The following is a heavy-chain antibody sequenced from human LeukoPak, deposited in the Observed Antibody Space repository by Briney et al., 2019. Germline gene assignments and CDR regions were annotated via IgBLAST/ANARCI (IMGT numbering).Heavy chain of an antibody. V-gene: IGHV4-39*01. CDR2: FYYSGST. D-gene: IGHD5-18*01. Sequence: PSETLSLTCTVSDGSISSSSYYWAWIRQPPGKGPEWIGSFYYSGSTYHNPSLKSRVTISGDTSKNQFSLKVSSVTAADTAVYYCARTHGYSYGYFDYWGQGTLATVSS. CDR1: DGSISSSSYY. J-gene: IGHJ4*02. CDR3: ARTHGYSYGYFDY.